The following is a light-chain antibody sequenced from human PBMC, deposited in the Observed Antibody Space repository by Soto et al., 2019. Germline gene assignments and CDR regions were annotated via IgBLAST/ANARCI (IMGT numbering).Light chain of an antibody. CDR1: QNININ. CDR3: QQYKDWLQRT. V-gene: IGKV3D-15*01. Sequence: EIVMTQSPVILSVSPGERATLSCRASQNININLAWYQQRPGQAPRVLIYGASSRASGIPDRFSGSGSGTAFTLTINRLEPDDFAFYYCQQYKDWLQRTFGGGTRVDMK. CDR2: GAS. J-gene: IGKJ4*01.